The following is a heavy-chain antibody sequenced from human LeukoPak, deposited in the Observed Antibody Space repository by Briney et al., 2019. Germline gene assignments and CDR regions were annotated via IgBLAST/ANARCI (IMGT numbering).Heavy chain of an antibody. CDR2: ISGSGGVT. Sequence: GGSLRLSCVASGFTFSTYGISWVRQAPGKGLEWVLVISGSGGVTYYADSVKGRFTISRDNSKNTLYLQMNSLRAEDTAVYYCARDLMVWGQGTLVTVSS. CDR3: ARDLMV. D-gene: IGHD4/OR15-4a*01. J-gene: IGHJ4*02. V-gene: IGHV3-23*01. CDR1: GFTFSTYG.